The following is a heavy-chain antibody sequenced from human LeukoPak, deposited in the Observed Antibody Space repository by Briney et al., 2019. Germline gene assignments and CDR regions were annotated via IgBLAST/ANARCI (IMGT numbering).Heavy chain of an antibody. CDR3: AKDQLSYYYDSSGYNYFDY. J-gene: IGHJ4*02. Sequence: GGSLRLSCAASGFTFSSYAMSWVRQAPGKGLGWVSAISGSGGSTYYADCVKGRFTISRDNSKNTLYLQMNSLRAEDTAVYYCAKDQLSYYYDSSGYNYFDYWGQGTLVTVSS. V-gene: IGHV3-23*01. CDR2: ISGSGGST. D-gene: IGHD3-22*01. CDR1: GFTFSSYA.